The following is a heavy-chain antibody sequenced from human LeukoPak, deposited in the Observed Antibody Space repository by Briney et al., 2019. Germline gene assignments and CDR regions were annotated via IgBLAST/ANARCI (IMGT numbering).Heavy chain of an antibody. Sequence: PGGSLRLSCAASDFTFRSYAMQWVRQAQGKGLEWVSGISGSGDSTFYADSVKGRFTISRDNSKNTLYLQMNSLRAEDTAVYYCAKYLSAKGPPYALEVWGQGTADTVSS. CDR1: DFTFRSYA. J-gene: IGHJ6*02. CDR3: AKYLSAKGPPYALEV. CDR2: ISGSGDST. V-gene: IGHV3-23*01.